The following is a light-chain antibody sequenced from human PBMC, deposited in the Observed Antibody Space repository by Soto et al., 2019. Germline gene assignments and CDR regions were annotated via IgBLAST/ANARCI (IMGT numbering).Light chain of an antibody. CDR2: GAS. V-gene: IGKV3-20*01. CDR1: QSVSSSY. CDR3: QHYGRSGWT. J-gene: IGKJ1*01. Sequence: EIVLTQSPGTLSLSPGERATLSCRASQSVSSSYLAWYQQKPGQAPRLLIYGASSRATGIPDRFSGSGSGTEFTLTISRLEPEDFAVYYCQHYGRSGWTFGQGTKVEIK.